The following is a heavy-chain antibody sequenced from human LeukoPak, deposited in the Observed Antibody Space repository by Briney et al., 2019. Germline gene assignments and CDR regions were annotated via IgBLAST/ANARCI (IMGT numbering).Heavy chain of an antibody. V-gene: IGHV1-46*01. CDR1: GYTFTTYY. CDR3: ARGSRPVYNLLTGKRYFDY. CDR2: INPSGGST. D-gene: IGHD3-9*01. Sequence: ASVKASCKASGYTFTTYYVHWVRQAPGQGLEWMGTINPSGGSTTYAQKFRGRLTMTRDMSTSTVYMELSSLRSEDTAVYYCARGSRPVYNLLTGKRYFDYWGQGTLLTVSS. J-gene: IGHJ4*02.